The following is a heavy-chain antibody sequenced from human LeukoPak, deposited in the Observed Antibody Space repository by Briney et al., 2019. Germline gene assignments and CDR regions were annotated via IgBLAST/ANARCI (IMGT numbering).Heavy chain of an antibody. Sequence: PSETLSLTCTVSGGSISNFYWSWIRQPAGKGPEWIGRIYTSGSTNYNPSLKTRVTMSVDTSKNQFSLKLSPVTAADTAVYYCARGTYCSSTSCYTFDYWGQGTLVTVSS. V-gene: IGHV4-4*07. D-gene: IGHD2-2*02. CDR3: ARGTYCSSTSCYTFDY. CDR2: IYTSGST. CDR1: GGSISNFY. J-gene: IGHJ4*02.